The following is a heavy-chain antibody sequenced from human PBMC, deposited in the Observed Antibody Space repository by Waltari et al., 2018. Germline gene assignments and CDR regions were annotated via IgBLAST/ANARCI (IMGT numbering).Heavy chain of an antibody. Sequence: QVQLVQSGAEVKKPGSSVKVSCKASGGTFSSYAISWVRQAPGQGLEWMGRIIPIFGTANYAQKFQGRVTITADKSTSTAYMELSSLRSEDTAVYYCARERAGIVGTLEPFDYWGQGTLVTVSS. CDR1: GGTFSSYA. V-gene: IGHV1-69*08. D-gene: IGHD1-26*01. J-gene: IGHJ4*02. CDR3: ARERAGIVGTLEPFDY. CDR2: IIPIFGTA.